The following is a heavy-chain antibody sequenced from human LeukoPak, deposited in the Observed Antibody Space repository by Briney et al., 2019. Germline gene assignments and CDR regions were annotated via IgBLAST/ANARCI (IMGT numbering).Heavy chain of an antibody. D-gene: IGHD6-19*01. V-gene: IGHV4-59*08. Sequence: SETLSLTCTVSGGSIASNYWTWIRQPPGKGLEYIGYIYYTGATNYNPSLRGRVTISVDTSKNQFSLRLSSVTAADTAVYFCAKYGNSGWAIDYWGQGTLVTVSS. J-gene: IGHJ4*02. CDR1: GGSIASNY. CDR3: AKYGNSGWAIDY. CDR2: IYYTGAT.